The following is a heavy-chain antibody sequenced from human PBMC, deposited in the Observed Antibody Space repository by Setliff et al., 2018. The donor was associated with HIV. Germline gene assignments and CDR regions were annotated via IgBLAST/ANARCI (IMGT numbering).Heavy chain of an antibody. CDR1: GFAFDNYW. V-gene: IGHV3-74*01. CDR3: AKDNGYDILAPFDY. J-gene: IGHJ4*02. Sequence: GGSLRLSCAASGFAFDNYWMDWVRQAPGKGLVWVSRINGDGSSTLYADSVKGRFTISRDNAKNSLYLQMNSLRPEDTALYYCAKDNGYDILAPFDYWGQGTLVTVSS. CDR2: INGDGSST. D-gene: IGHD3-9*01.